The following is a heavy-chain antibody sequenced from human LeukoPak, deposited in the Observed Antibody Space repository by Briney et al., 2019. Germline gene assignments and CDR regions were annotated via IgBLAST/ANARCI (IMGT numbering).Heavy chain of an antibody. D-gene: IGHD6-6*01. J-gene: IGHJ4*02. CDR1: GYSFTSYW. CDR2: IYPGGSDT. V-gene: IGHV5-51*01. CDR3: ARHVTYSSTSSYFDY. Sequence: GESLKISCKASGYSFTSYWIAWVRQMPGKGLEYMGFIYPGGSDTRCSPSFEGQVTTSADKSITTAYLQWSSLKASDTAIYYCARHVTYSSTSSYFDYWGQGTLVTVSS.